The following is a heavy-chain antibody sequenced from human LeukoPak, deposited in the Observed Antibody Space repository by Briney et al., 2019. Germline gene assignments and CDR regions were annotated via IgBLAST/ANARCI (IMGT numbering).Heavy chain of an antibody. D-gene: IGHD6-19*01. CDR3: ARLRVAVAGTYYMDV. Sequence: PSETLSLTCTVSGGSISSYYWSWIRQPPGKGLEWIGYIYYSGSTNYNPSLKSRVTISVDTSKNRFSLKLSSVTAADTAVYYCARLRVAVAGTYYMDVWGKGTTVTVSS. J-gene: IGHJ6*03. CDR2: IYYSGST. V-gene: IGHV4-59*08. CDR1: GGSISSYY.